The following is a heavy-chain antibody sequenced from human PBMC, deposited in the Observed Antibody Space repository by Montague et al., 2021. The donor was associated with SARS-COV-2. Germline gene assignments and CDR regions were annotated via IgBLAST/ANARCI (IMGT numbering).Heavy chain of an antibody. D-gene: IGHD3-16*01. CDR1: RFTFGDYA. CDR2: ISWNSDSV. Sequence: SLRLSCAASRFTFGDYAMHWVRQAPGKGLEWVSSISWNSDSVDYAASVKGRFTISRDNAKSSLYLQMNSLRPEDTALYYCAKSVTTDYVHFYGLEVWGQGTTVTVSS. V-gene: IGHV3-9*01. J-gene: IGHJ6*02. CDR3: AKSVTTDYVHFYGLEV.